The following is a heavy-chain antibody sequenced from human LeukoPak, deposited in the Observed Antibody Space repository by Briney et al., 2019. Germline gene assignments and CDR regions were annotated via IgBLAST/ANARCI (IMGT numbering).Heavy chain of an antibody. D-gene: IGHD2-2*01. J-gene: IGHJ4*02. Sequence: RSGGSLRLSCAASGFTFSDYYMSWIRQAPGKGLEWVSYISSSGSTIYYADSVKGRFTISRDNAKNSLYLQMNSLRSEDMALYYCAKGAASTNYYFDYWGQGTLVTVSS. CDR1: GFTFSDYY. CDR2: ISSSGSTI. V-gene: IGHV3-11*01. CDR3: AKGAASTNYYFDY.